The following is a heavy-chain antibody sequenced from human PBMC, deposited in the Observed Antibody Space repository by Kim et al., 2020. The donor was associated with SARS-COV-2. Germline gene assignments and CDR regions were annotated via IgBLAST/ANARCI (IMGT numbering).Heavy chain of an antibody. J-gene: IGHJ4*02. V-gene: IGHV1-3*01. Sequence: ASVKVSCKASGYTFTDYDIHWVRQAHGQTLEWMGWINGGNGNRKYSQKFQDRVSITRDTSATTAYMELNSLRPEDTAVYYCARDSRYCVGGNCDYFRYWGQGTLVTVSS. D-gene: IGHD2-15*01. CDR2: INGGNGNR. CDR3: ARDSRYCVGGNCDYFRY. CDR1: GYTFTDYD.